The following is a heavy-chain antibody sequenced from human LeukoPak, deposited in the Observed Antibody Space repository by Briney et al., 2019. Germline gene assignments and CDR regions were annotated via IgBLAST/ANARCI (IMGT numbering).Heavy chain of an antibody. CDR2: IKQDGSEK. D-gene: IGHD3-10*01. CDR1: GFTFSSYW. J-gene: IGHJ4*02. V-gene: IGHV3-7*04. Sequence: PGGSLRLSCAASGFTFSSYWMSWVRQAPGKGLEWVANIKQDGSEKYYVDSVKGRFTISRDNAKNSLYLQMNSLRAEDTAVYYCARGRDYYGSGSYDYWGQGTLVTVSS. CDR3: ARGRDYYGSGSYDY.